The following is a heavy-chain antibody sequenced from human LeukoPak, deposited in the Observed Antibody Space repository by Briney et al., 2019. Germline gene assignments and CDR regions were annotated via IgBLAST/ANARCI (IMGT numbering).Heavy chain of an antibody. J-gene: IGHJ4*02. CDR2: VSRTGSTK. CDR3: AKRKNSPGYSSLDQ. D-gene: IGHD2-15*01. Sequence: QSGGSLRLSCVASGFTFSSFALDWVRQAPGRGLEWISVVSRTGSTKYYADSVKGRFTVSRDNSKNTVYLQMNSLRVDDSAVYYCAKRKNSPGYSSLDQWGQGTLVTVSS. V-gene: IGHV3-23*01. CDR1: GFTFSSFA.